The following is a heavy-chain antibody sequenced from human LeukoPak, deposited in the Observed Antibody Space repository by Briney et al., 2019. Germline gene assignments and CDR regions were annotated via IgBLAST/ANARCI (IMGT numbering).Heavy chain of an antibody. V-gene: IGHV3-48*04. D-gene: IGHD1-26*01. CDR1: GFTFSSYS. Sequence: GGSLRLSCAASGFTFSSYSMNWVRQAPGKGLEWVSYISSSSSTIYYADSVKGRFTISRDNAKNSLYLQMNSLRAEDTAVYYCAREPSYSGSYYVAFDIWGQGTMVTVSS. CDR3: AREPSYSGSYYVAFDI. CDR2: ISSSSSTI. J-gene: IGHJ3*02.